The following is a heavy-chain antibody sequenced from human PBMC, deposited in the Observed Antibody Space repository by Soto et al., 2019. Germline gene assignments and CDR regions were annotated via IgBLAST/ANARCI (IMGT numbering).Heavy chain of an antibody. J-gene: IGHJ6*02. CDR1: GFTFSSYA. D-gene: IGHD6-19*01. Sequence: QVQLVESGGGVVQPGRSLRLSCAASGFTFSSYAMHWVRQAPGKGLEWVAVISYDGSNKYYADSVKGRFTISRENSKNTLYRQMNSLRAEDTAVYYCARPDNSGWYPHYYYYGMHVWGQGTTVTVSS. CDR3: ARPDNSGWYPHYYYYGMHV. V-gene: IGHV3-30-3*01. CDR2: ISYDGSNK.